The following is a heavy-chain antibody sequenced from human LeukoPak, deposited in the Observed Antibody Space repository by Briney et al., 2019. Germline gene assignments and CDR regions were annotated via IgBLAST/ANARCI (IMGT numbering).Heavy chain of an antibody. CDR3: ARIQTSYSSGWYTPPNFDY. CDR1: RYTFTSYG. J-gene: IGHJ4*02. CDR2: ISAYNGNT. D-gene: IGHD6-19*01. Sequence: ALVKVSCKASRYTFTSYGISWVRQAPGQGLEWMGWISAYNGNTNYAQKLQGRVTMTTDTSTSTAYMELRSLRSDDTAVYYCARIQTSYSSGWYTPPNFDYWGQGTLVTVSS. V-gene: IGHV1-18*01.